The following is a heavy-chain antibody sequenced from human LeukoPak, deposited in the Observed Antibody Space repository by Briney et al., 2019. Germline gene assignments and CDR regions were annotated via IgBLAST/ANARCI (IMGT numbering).Heavy chain of an antibody. D-gene: IGHD4-17*01. V-gene: IGHV4-34*01. CDR2: INHSGST. J-gene: IGHJ5*02. CDR3: ASAMTTVTTGWFDP. CDR1: GGSFSGYY. Sequence: SETLSLTCAVYGGSFSGYYWSWIRQPPGKGLEWIGEINHSGSTNYNPSLKSRITISVDTSKNQFSLKLSSVTAADTAVYYCASAMTTVTTGWFDPWGQGTLVTVSS.